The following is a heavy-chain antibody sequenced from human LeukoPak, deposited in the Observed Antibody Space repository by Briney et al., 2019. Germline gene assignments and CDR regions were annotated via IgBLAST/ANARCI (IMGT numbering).Heavy chain of an antibody. V-gene: IGHV3-21*01. J-gene: IGHJ4*02. CDR2: ISSSSSYI. Sequence: GGSLRLSCAASGFTFTSCAMSWVRQAPGKGLEWVSSISSSSSYIYYADSVKGRFTISRDNAKNSLYLQMNSLRAEDTAVYYCASRFQQGVDYWGQGTLVTVSS. CDR1: GFTFTSCA. CDR3: ASRFQQGVDY. D-gene: IGHD6-13*01.